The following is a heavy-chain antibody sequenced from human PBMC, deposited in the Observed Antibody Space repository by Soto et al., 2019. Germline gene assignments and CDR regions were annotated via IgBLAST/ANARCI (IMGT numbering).Heavy chain of an antibody. CDR2: ISWNSGSI. CDR3: AKSVAYYGSGAPYYYYYMDV. D-gene: IGHD3-10*01. Sequence: EVQLVESGGGLVQPGRSLRLSCAASGFTFDDYAMHWVRQAPGKGLEWVSGISWNSGSIGYAASVKGRFTISRDNAKNSLYLQMNSLRAEDTALYYCAKSVAYYGSGAPYYYYYMDVWGKGTTVTVSS. J-gene: IGHJ6*03. CDR1: GFTFDDYA. V-gene: IGHV3-9*01.